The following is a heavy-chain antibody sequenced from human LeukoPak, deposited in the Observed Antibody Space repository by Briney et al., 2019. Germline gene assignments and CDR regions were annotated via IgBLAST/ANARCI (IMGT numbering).Heavy chain of an antibody. Sequence: GGSLRLSCAASGFTVSSNYMSWVRQAPGKGLEWVSVIYSGDNTYYADSVKGRFTISRDNSKNTLYLQMNSLRAEDTAVYYCARQYCGGDCYMRPLDYWGQGTLVTVSS. J-gene: IGHJ4*02. CDR3: ARQYCGGDCYMRPLDY. CDR2: IYSGDNT. D-gene: IGHD2-21*02. V-gene: IGHV3-66*04. CDR1: GFTVSSNY.